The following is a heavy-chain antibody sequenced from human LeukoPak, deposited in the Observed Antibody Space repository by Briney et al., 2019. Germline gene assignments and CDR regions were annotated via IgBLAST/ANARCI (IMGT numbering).Heavy chain of an antibody. Sequence: PGGSLRLSCAASGFTFSSYAMTWVRQAPGKGLEWVSGISGSADNTYYADSVKGRFTISRDNSKNTLYLQMNSLRAEDTAVYYCAKSPYDSSSWPYWGQGTLVTVSS. CDR2: ISGSADNT. CDR1: GFTFSSYA. CDR3: AKSPYDSSSWPY. D-gene: IGHD6-13*01. V-gene: IGHV3-23*01. J-gene: IGHJ4*02.